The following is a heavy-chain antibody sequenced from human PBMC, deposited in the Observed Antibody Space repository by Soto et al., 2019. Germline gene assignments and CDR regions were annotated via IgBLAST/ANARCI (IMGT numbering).Heavy chain of an antibody. CDR3: AIRRGYSGYDSAFDV. D-gene: IGHD5-12*01. V-gene: IGHV3-53*01. CDR1: GFNVSSTH. CDR2: LYSGGRT. Sequence: EVQLVESGGGLIQPGGSLRLSCAASGFNVSSTHMSWVRQAPGKGLEWVSLLYSGGRTYYADSVKGRFTISRDNSKNTLYLPMHSLRAEDTAVYYCAIRRGYSGYDSAFDVWGQGTMVTVSS. J-gene: IGHJ3*01.